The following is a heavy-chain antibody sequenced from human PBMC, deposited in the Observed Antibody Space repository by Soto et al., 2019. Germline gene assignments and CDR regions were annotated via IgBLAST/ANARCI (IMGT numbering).Heavy chain of an antibody. D-gene: IGHD2-2*01. CDR2: IIPVFGTT. J-gene: IGHJ6*02. CDR3: ARSSPYIVVRQPTGNQDYYGMDV. CDR1: GGTFSNYT. V-gene: IGHV1-69*01. Sequence: QVQLVQSGAEVKKPGSSVKVFCKASGGTFSNYTISWVRQAPGQGLEWMGGIIPVFGTTDYEQKFQGRVTITAYGATSTAYMKLSSLRSADTAVYYCARSSPYIVVRQPTGNQDYYGMDVWGQGTTVTVSS.